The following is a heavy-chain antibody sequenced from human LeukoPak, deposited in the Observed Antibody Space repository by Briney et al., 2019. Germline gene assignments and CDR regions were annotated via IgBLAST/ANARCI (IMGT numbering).Heavy chain of an antibody. V-gene: IGHV3-23*01. CDR3: AKGIYSSGWSYFDY. D-gene: IGHD6-19*01. CDR1: GFTFSNSA. Sequence: PGGSLRLSCAASGFTFSNSAMSWVRQAPGKGLEWVSTLSGSGITTYYADSVKGRFTISRDYSKNTLYLQMNSLRAEDTAVYYCAKGIYSSGWSYFDYWGHGTLVTVSS. J-gene: IGHJ4*01. CDR2: LSGSGITT.